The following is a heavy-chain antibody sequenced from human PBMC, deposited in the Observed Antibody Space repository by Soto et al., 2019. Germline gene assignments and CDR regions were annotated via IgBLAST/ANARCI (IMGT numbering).Heavy chain of an antibody. Sequence: QLQLQESGPGLVKPSETLSLTCSVSGGSISSSGYYWGWIRQPPGKGLEWIGSMYCSGNTYYGPSLKSRVTMSADMSKNHFSLKLSSVTAADTAVYYCARHLDSGGNVYFDYWGQGTLVTVSS. CDR2: MYCSGNT. J-gene: IGHJ4*02. CDR1: GGSISSSGYY. V-gene: IGHV4-39*01. D-gene: IGHD4-17*01. CDR3: ARHLDSGGNVYFDY.